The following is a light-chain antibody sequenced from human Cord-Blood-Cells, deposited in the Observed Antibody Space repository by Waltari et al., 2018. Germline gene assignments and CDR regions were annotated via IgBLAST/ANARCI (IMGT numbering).Light chain of an antibody. CDR1: QGISNY. CDR2: AAS. J-gene: IGKJ3*01. Sequence: DIQMTQSLSSLSASVGDRVTITCPASQGISNYLAWYQQKPGKVPKLLIYAASTLPSGVPSRFSGSGSGTDFTLTISRLQPEDVATYYCQKYNSAPQTFGPGTKVDIK. CDR3: QKYNSAPQT. V-gene: IGKV1-27*01.